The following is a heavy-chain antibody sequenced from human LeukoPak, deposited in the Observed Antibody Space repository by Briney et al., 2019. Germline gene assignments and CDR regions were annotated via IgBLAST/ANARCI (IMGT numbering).Heavy chain of an antibody. CDR1: GFTFSTYT. CDR2: IGGGNI. Sequence: GGSLILSCAASGFTFSTYTMNWIRQAPGKGLEWLSYIGGGNIWYADSVKGRFTISRDNAKNSLYLQMNSLRAEDTALYYCARDVSWSFDYWGQGALVTVSS. V-gene: IGHV3-48*01. CDR3: ARDVSWSFDY. D-gene: IGHD3-3*01. J-gene: IGHJ4*02.